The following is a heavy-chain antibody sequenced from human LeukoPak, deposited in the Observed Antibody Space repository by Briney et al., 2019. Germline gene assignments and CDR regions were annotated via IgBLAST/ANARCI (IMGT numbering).Heavy chain of an antibody. D-gene: IGHD6-13*01. V-gene: IGHV1-69*01. J-gene: IGHJ4*02. Sequence: SVKVSCKASGGTFSSYAISWVRQAPGQGLEWMGGIIPIFGTANYAQKFQGRVTITADESTSTAYMELSSLRSEDTAVYYCARGGSPGIAAAGTVLQTFDYWGQGTLVTVSS. CDR3: ARGGSPGIAAAGTVLQTFDY. CDR2: IIPIFGTA. CDR1: GGTFSSYA.